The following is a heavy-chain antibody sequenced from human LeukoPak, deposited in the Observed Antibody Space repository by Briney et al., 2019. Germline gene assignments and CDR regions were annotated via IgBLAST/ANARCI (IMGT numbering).Heavy chain of an antibody. Sequence: ASVKVSCKASGYTFTGYYMHWVRQAPGQGLEWMGWINPNSGGTNYAQKFQGRVTMTRDTSISTAYMELSRLRSDDTAVYYCARDRNDLSRWFDPWGQGTLVTVSS. J-gene: IGHJ5*02. V-gene: IGHV1-2*02. CDR3: ARDRNDLSRWFDP. CDR1: GYTFTGYY. D-gene: IGHD1-1*01. CDR2: INPNSGGT.